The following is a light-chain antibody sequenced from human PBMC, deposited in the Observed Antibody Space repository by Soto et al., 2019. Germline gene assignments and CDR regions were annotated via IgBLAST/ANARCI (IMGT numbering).Light chain of an antibody. V-gene: IGKV3-20*01. CDR2: GAS. J-gene: IGKJ2*01. Sequence: VLTQSPGTLSLSPGERATLSCRASQTVSSNYLAWYQQKPGQAPRLLIYGASSRATGIPDRFSGSGSGTDFTLAISRLEPEDFAVYYCQQYGSSISYTFGQGTKVEIK. CDR3: QQYGSSISYT. CDR1: QTVSSNY.